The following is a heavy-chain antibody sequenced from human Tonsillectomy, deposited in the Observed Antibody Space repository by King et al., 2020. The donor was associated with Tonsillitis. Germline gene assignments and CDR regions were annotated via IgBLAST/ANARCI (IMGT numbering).Heavy chain of an antibody. D-gene: IGHD5-12*01. CDR2: MNPNSGST. Sequence: VQLVESGAEVKKPGASVKVSCEASGYTFTSHEITWVRHVTGQGLEYMGWMNPNSGSTGYTQKFQGRVTMTRDTSISTAYMGRSSLRSEDTAVYYCARQFLNSGHYYYYGLDAWGQGTTVIVSS. J-gene: IGHJ6*02. V-gene: IGHV1-8*01. CDR3: ARQFLNSGHYYYYGLDA. CDR1: GYTFTSHE.